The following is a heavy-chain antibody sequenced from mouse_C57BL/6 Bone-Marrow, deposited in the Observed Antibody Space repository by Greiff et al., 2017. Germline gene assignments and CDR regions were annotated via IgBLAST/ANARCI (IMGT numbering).Heavy chain of an antibody. J-gene: IGHJ3*01. Sequence: EVKLMESGGGLVQPKGSLKLSCAASGFSFNTYAMNWVRQAPGKGLEWVGRIRSKSNNYATYYADSVKDRFTISRDDSESMLYMQMKNLKTEDTAMYYCVREEWCPFAYCGQGTLVTVSA. D-gene: IGHD1-3*01. V-gene: IGHV10-1*01. CDR2: IRSKSNNYAT. CDR3: VREEWCPFAY. CDR1: GFSFNTYA.